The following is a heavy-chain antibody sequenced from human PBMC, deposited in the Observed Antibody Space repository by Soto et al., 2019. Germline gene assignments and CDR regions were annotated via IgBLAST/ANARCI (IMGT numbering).Heavy chain of an antibody. CDR1: GYTFTSYY. D-gene: IGHD5-18*01. V-gene: IGHV1-46*01. CDR2: INPSGGST. CDR3: ARGRGTAMVYYYYYGMDV. Sequence: ASVKVSCKASGYTFTSYYMHWVRQAPGQGLEWMGIINPSGGSTSYAQKFQGRVTMTRDTSTSTVYMELSSLRSEDTAVYYCARGRGTAMVYYYYYGMDVWGQGTTVTVS. J-gene: IGHJ6*02.